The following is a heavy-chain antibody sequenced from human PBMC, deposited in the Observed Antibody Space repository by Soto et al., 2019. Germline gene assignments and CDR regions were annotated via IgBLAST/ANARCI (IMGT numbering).Heavy chain of an antibody. J-gene: IGHJ4*02. D-gene: IGHD1-26*01. CDR2: IKSKDDGGTT. CDR3: TTGRDDLLY. V-gene: IGHV3-15*07. CDR1: GFTFDKIW. Sequence: EVQLVESGGGLVKPGGSLRLSCAVSGFTFDKIWMKWVRQAPGKGLEWVGRIKSKDDGGTTDYAAPVKGRFTISRDDSKNMLYLQVNSLKTEDTRMYFCTTGRDDLLYWGQGTLVTVSS.